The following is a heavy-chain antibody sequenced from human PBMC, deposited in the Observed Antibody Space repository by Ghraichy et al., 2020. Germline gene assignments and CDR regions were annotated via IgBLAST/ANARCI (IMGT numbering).Heavy chain of an antibody. D-gene: IGHD3-16*02. J-gene: IGHJ5*02. CDR1: GGSISNTSYY. CDR2: ISYSGST. Sequence: SETLSLTCTVSGGSISNTSYYWGWIRQPPGKGLEWIGSISYSGSTSYNPSLKSRVTISVDTSKNQFSLKLSSVMAADMSEYYCASIWAYDYVWGSYRLPGRFGTRGRGTLVTVS. V-gene: IGHV4-39*01. CDR3: ASIWAYDYVWGSYRLPGRFGT.